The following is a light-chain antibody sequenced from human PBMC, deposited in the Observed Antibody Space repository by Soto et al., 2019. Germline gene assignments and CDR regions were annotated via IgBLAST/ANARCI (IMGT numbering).Light chain of an antibody. J-gene: IGKJ4*01. CDR3: QQYNNWPLT. CDR1: QSISTN. Sequence: ETVMTQTPATLSVSPGDRATLSCRASQSISTNLAWYQQKPGQAPRLLIYDASTRATGIPARFSGSGSGTEFTLTISSLLPEDFAVYSCQQYNNWPLTFGGGTKVEIK. CDR2: DAS. V-gene: IGKV3D-15*01.